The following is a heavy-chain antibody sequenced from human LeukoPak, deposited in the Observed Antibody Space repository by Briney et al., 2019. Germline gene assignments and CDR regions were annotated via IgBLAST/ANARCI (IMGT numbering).Heavy chain of an antibody. V-gene: IGHV3-21*01. J-gene: IGHJ4*02. Sequence: PAGSLRLSCAASGFTFSSYTMNWVRQAPGKGLEWVSSIGGSSGYIYDADSVKGRFTISRDNAKNSLYLQMNSLRAEDTAVYYCARAPRDGYSYDDYWGQGTLVTVPT. D-gene: IGHD5-24*01. CDR3: ARAPRDGYSYDDY. CDR2: IGGSSGYI. CDR1: GFTFSSYT.